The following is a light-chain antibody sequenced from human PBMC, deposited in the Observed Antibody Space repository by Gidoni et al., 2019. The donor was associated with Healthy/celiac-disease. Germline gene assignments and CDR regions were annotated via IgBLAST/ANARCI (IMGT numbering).Light chain of an antibody. CDR2: QDS. J-gene: IGLJ1*01. Sequence: SYELTLPPSVSVSPGRTASIPCSGDKLGDKYACWYQPKPGQSPVLVIYQDSKRPSGIPGRISGSNSGNTATLTISGTQAMDEADYYCQAWDSSTAESVFGTGTKVTVL. V-gene: IGLV3-1*01. CDR1: KLGDKY. CDR3: QAWDSSTAESV.